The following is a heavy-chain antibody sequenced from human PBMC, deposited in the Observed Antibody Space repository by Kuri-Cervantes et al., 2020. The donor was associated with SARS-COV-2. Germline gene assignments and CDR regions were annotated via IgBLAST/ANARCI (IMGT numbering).Heavy chain of an antibody. V-gene: IGHV4-34*01. CDR2: INHSGST. CDR1: GGSFSGYY. Sequence: SETLSLTCAVYGGSFSGYYWSWIRQPPGKGLEWIGEINHSGSTYYNPSLESRVTISVDTSKNQFSLKLSSVTAADTAVYYCAAIWSGSYYYYMDVWGKGTTVTVSS. CDR3: AAIWSGSYYYYMDV. J-gene: IGHJ6*03. D-gene: IGHD3-3*01.